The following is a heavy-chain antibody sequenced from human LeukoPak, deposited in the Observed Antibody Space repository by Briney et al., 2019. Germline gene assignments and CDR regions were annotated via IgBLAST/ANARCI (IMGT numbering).Heavy chain of an antibody. CDR1: GGSISSGDYY. Sequence: SETLSLTCTVSGGSISSGDYYWNWIRQSPGKGLEWIGYIYYSESTYYNPSLRSRVTISIDRSKDQFSLKMSSVTAADTATYFWARERAPYCTGDCPSFDHWGKGIRSPSPQ. CDR3: ARERAPYCTGDCPSFDH. J-gene: IGHJ4*02. D-gene: IGHD2-21*02. V-gene: IGHV4-30-4*01. CDR2: IYYSEST.